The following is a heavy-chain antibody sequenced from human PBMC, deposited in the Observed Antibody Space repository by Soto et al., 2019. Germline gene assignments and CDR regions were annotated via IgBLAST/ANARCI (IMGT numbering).Heavy chain of an antibody. CDR1: GFTFSSYS. CDR2: ISSSSSYI. J-gene: IGHJ3*02. V-gene: IGHV3-21*01. D-gene: IGHD3-22*01. Sequence: PGGSLRLSCAASGFTFSSYSMNWVRQAPGKGLEWVSSISSSSSYIYYADSVKGRFTISRDNAKNSLYLQMNSLRAEDTAVYYCARSRTYYYDSSAYSPDAFDIRGQGTMVTVSS. CDR3: ARSRTYYYDSSAYSPDAFDI.